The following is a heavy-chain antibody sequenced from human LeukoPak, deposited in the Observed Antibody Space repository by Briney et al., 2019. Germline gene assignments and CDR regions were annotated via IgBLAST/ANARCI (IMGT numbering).Heavy chain of an antibody. Sequence: GGSLRLSCAASGFTFSSYAMSWVRQAPGKGLEWVSAISGSGGSTFYADSVKGRFTISRDNSKNTLYLQMNSLRAEDTAVYYCAKDFLRYFDWFYFDYWGQGTLVTVSS. CDR3: AKDFLRYFDWFYFDY. CDR1: GFTFSSYA. D-gene: IGHD3-9*01. CDR2: ISGSGGST. J-gene: IGHJ4*02. V-gene: IGHV3-23*01.